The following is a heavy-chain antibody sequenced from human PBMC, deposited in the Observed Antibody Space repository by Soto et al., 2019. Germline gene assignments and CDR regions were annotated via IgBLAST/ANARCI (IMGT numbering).Heavy chain of an antibody. CDR3: AREEVSRGWYLAIFDI. CDR1: GFTFSSYW. V-gene: IGHV3-74*01. J-gene: IGHJ3*02. CDR2: INSDGTTT. D-gene: IGHD6-19*01. Sequence: GGSLRLSCAASGFTFSSYWMHWVRQAPGKGLVWISRINSDGTTTSYADSVKGRFTISRDNAKNTLYLQVNSLRAEDTAGYYCAREEVSRGWYLAIFDIGGKGKMVPV.